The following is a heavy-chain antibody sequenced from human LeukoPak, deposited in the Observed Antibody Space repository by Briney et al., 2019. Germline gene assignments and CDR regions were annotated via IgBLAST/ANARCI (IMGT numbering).Heavy chain of an antibody. Sequence: GGSLRLSCAVSGFTVSNNYMSWVRQAPGKGLEWVSLIYSDGSTYYADSVQGRFTISRDNAKNSLYLQMNSLRAEDTAVYYCIGSSPGYYYYYMDVWGKGTTVTVSS. CDR3: IGSSPGYYYYYMDV. D-gene: IGHD6-6*01. J-gene: IGHJ6*03. V-gene: IGHV3-53*01. CDR2: IYSDGST. CDR1: GFTVSNNY.